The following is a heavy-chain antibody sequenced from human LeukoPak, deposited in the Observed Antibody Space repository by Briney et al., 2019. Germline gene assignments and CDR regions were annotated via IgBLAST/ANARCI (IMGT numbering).Heavy chain of an antibody. CDR1: GFTLSTYD. V-gene: IGHV3-23*01. D-gene: IGHD2-8*01. J-gene: IGHJ3*02. CDR2: IRGRAVGK. Sequence: GGSLRLSCPVSGFTLSTYDMSWVRQAPGKGLEWVSAIRGRAVGKFYADSVKGRFTISRDDSENTLYLQMDSLRVEDTAVYYCAGPIGVFDAFDMWGQGTMVTVSS. CDR3: AGPIGVFDAFDM.